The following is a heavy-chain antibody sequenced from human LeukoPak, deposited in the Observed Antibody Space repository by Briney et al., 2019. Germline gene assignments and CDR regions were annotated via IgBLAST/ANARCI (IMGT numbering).Heavy chain of an antibody. CDR2: MNPNSGNT. J-gene: IGHJ1*01. V-gene: IGHV1-8*01. D-gene: IGHD6-19*01. CDR3: ARRVGSGWPVQH. CDR1: VYTFSSYD. Sequence: GASVKVSCKASVYTFSSYDINWVRQATGQGLEWMGWMNPNSGNTGYAQKFQGRINMTRNTSISTAYMELSSLRSEDTAVYYCARRVGSGWPVQHWGQGTLVTVSS.